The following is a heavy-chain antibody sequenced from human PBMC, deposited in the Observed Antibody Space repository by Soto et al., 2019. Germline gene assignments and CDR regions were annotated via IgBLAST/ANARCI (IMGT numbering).Heavy chain of an antibody. D-gene: IGHD3-3*01. CDR3: ARVRLYGGVDY. CDR1: GGSISSGGYS. CDR2: IYLSGST. Sequence: TLSLTCDVSGGSISSGGYSWSWIRQPPVRGLEWIGYIYLSGSTYYNPSLKSRVTISVDRSKNQFSLKLSSVTAADTAVYYCARVRLYGGVDYWGQGTLVTVSS. J-gene: IGHJ4*02. V-gene: IGHV4-30-2*01.